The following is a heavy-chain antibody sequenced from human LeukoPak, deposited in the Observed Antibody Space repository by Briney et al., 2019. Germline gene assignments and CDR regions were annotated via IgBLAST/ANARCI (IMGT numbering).Heavy chain of an antibody. CDR3: ARVSGSYSDQ. Sequence: PGWSLRLSCAASGFNFSDQYMEWVRQAPGKGVEWVGRTRKKANSYTTEYAASVKDRFSISRDDSKNSLYLQIYSLRAEDTAVYYCARVSGSYSDQWGQGTQVTVSS. J-gene: IGHJ5*02. CDR2: TRKKANSYTT. CDR1: GFNFSDQY. D-gene: IGHD2-15*01. V-gene: IGHV3-72*01.